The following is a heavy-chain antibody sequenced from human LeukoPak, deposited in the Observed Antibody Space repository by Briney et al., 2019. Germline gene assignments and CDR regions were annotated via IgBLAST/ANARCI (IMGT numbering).Heavy chain of an antibody. CDR1: GFPLSSHA. V-gene: IGHV3-23*01. Sequence: GGSLRLSCWASGFPLSSHAITWVRQAPGKGLEWVSAVSGSGDGTYYADSVKGRFTISRDYSTNTLFLQMNGLRDEDTAQYHCAKWHCDSFD. CDR3: AKWHCDSFD. D-gene: IGHD2/OR15-2a*01. CDR2: VSGSGDGT. J-gene: IGHJ5*01.